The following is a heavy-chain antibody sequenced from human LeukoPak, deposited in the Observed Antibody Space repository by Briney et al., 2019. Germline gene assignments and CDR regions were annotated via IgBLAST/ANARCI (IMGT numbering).Heavy chain of an antibody. Sequence: ASVKVSCKASGYTFTDYYMHWVRQAPGRGLEWVGLINPSGSRTICAQKFQGRVTMTRDTSASTVYMELSSLRSEDTAVYYCASVYKHGMDVWGQGTTVTVSS. V-gene: IGHV1-46*01. CDR2: INPSGSRT. CDR3: ASVYKHGMDV. J-gene: IGHJ6*02. CDR1: GYTFTDYY. D-gene: IGHD5-24*01.